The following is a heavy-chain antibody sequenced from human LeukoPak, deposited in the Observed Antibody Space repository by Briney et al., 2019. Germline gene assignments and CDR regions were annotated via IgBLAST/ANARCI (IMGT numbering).Heavy chain of an antibody. CDR2: IYYSGST. CDR1: GGSISSYY. J-gene: IGHJ4*02. CDR3: ARGYYYDSSWLFDY. Sequence: PSETLSLTCTVSGGSISSYYWSWIRQPPGKGLEWIGYIYYSGSTSYNPSLKSRVTISVDTSKNQFSLKRSCGSAGDKAVYYCARGYYYDSSWLFDYWGQGTLVTVSS. V-gene: IGHV4-59*01. D-gene: IGHD3-22*01.